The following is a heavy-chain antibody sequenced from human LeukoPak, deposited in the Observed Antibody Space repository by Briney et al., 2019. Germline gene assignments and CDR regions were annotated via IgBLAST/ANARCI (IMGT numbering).Heavy chain of an antibody. CDR3: ARANGGLFYGDYYFDY. D-gene: IGHD4-17*01. V-gene: IGHV3-30-3*01. CDR1: GFTFSSYA. J-gene: IGHJ4*02. CDR2: ISYDGSNK. Sequence: PGGSLRLSCAASGFTFSSYAMHWVRQAPGKGLEWVAVISYDGSNKYYADSVKGRFTISRDNSKNTLYLQMNSLRAEDTAVYYCARANGGLFYGDYYFDYWGQGTLVTVSS.